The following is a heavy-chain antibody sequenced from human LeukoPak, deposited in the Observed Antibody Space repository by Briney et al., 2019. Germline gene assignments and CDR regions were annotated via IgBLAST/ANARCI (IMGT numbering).Heavy chain of an antibody. D-gene: IGHD2-15*01. CDR1: GYTFTSYD. CDR3: ARLPYCSGGSCYGY. CDR2: MNPNSGNT. Sequence: GASVKVSCKASGYTFTSYDINWVRQATGQGLEWMGWMNPNSGNTGYAQKFQGRVTMTRNTSISTAYMELSSLSSEDTAVYYCARLPYCSGGSCYGYWGQGTLVTVSS. V-gene: IGHV1-8*01. J-gene: IGHJ4*02.